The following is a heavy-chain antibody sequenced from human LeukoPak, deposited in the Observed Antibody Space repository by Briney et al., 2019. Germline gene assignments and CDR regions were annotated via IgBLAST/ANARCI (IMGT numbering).Heavy chain of an antibody. CDR2: VSYSGST. J-gene: IGHJ4*02. CDR1: GGSIGSYY. Sequence: SETLSLTCTVSGGSIGSYYWSWIRQPPGKGLEWIGYVSYSGSTNCSPSLKSRVTISVDTSKNQFSLRLSSVTAADTAVYFCARNLYDSSGSMGIYTFDYWGQGTLVTVSS. CDR3: ARNLYDSSGSMGIYTFDY. D-gene: IGHD3-22*01. V-gene: IGHV4-59*01.